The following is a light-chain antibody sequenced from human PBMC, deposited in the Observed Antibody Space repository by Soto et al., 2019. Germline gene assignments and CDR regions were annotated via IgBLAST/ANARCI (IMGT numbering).Light chain of an antibody. Sequence: QSALTQPASVSGSPGQSITISCTATASDVGAYDYVSWYQQHPGKAPKLIIYEVTGRPSGVSTRFSGSKSGNTASLTFSGLQADDEADYYCTSYTSSNSWVFGGGTKLTVL. CDR1: ASDVGAYDY. CDR3: TSYTSSNSWV. V-gene: IGLV2-14*01. J-gene: IGLJ3*02. CDR2: EVT.